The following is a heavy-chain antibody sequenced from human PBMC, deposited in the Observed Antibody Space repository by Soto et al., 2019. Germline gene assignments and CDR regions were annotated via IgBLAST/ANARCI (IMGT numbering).Heavy chain of an antibody. J-gene: IGHJ6*02. Sequence: PGGSLRLSCAASGFPVSSYWMGWVRQAPGKGLQWVANIKKDGTEKSYADSVKGRFTISRDNAKNSVFLQMNSMRAGDTAVYYFARDFHVWFIYYAYGLDDWGHGTTFTVSS. CDR2: IKKDGTEK. D-gene: IGHD3-22*01. CDR3: ARDFHVWFIYYAYGLDD. V-gene: IGHV3-7*03. CDR1: GFPVSSYW.